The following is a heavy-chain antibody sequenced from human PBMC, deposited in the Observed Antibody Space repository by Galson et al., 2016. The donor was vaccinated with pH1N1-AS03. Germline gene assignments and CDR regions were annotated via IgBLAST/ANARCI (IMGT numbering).Heavy chain of an antibody. CDR2: ITSRGST. D-gene: IGHD4-17*01. V-gene: IGHV3-23*01. CDR3: AKDPIQYGDYVWYFDY. CDR1: GFIFSNYA. J-gene: IGHJ4*02. Sequence: SLRLSCAASGFIFSNYAMSWVRQAPGKGLEWVSAITSRGSTYYADSVKGRFTISRDNSKNTLYLQMNSLRAEDTAVYYCAKDPIQYGDYVWYFDYWGQGTLVTASS.